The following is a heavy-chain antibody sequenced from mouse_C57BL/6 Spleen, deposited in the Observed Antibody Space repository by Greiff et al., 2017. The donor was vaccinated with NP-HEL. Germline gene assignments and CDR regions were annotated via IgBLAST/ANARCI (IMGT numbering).Heavy chain of an antibody. CDR3: ARRELGGYFDY. Sequence: EVMLVESGGGLVKPGGSLKLSCAASGFTFSSYAMSWVRQTPEKRLEWVATISDGGSYTYYPDNVKGRFTISRDNAKNNLYLQMSHLKSEDTAMYYCARRELGGYFDYWGQGTTLTVSS. CDR1: GFTFSSYA. V-gene: IGHV5-4*03. D-gene: IGHD4-1*01. J-gene: IGHJ2*01. CDR2: ISDGGSYT.